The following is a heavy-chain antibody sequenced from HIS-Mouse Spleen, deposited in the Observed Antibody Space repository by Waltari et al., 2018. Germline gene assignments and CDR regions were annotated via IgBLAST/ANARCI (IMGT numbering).Heavy chain of an antibody. CDR2: MNRDGSRT. D-gene: IGHD1-7*01. CDR3: ARKLRGAFDI. Sequence: EVQLVESGGGLVQPGGSLRLSCAASGFTFSSYWLHWVRQAPGKGLVWVSRMNRDGSRTSYADAVKGRFTISRDNAKNTLYLQMNSLRAEDTAVYYCARKLRGAFDIWGQGTMVTVSS. J-gene: IGHJ3*02. CDR1: GFTFSSYW. V-gene: IGHV3-74*01.